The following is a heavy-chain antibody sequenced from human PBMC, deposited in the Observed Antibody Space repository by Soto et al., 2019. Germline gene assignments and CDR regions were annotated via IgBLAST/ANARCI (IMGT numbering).Heavy chain of an antibody. CDR2: IKQDGSEK. D-gene: IGHD6-13*01. CDR3: ATSRTFDY. Sequence: EVQLVESGGGLVQPGGSLRLSCVVSGFTFSSYWMNWVRQAPGKGLEWVANIKQDGSEKYYVDSAKGRFTISRDSAKNSLYLQMNSLSAEDTAIYYCATSRTFDYWGQGTLVTVSS. J-gene: IGHJ4*02. CDR1: GFTFSSYW. V-gene: IGHV3-7*01.